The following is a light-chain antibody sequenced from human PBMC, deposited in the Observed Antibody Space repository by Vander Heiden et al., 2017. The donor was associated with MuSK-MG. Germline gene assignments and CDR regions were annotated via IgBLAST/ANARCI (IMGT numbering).Light chain of an antibody. J-gene: IGKJ2*01. CDR3: QQCSRLPHT. Sequence: EIVLTQSPDLQSVTPKETVTISCRASQSIDGNLHWYQQKPDQSPKLLIKYASQSSAGVPSRFSGTGSGTEFTLTISSLEVEDAATYYCQQCSRLPHTFGQGTKMEIK. CDR1: QSIDGN. V-gene: IGKV6-21*02. CDR2: YAS.